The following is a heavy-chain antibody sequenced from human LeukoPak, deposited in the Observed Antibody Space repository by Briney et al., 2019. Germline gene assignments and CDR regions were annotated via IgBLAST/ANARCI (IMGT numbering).Heavy chain of an antibody. CDR2: IKEDGSEK. D-gene: IGHD2-15*01. CDR3: ARERSGYCSDYNCYSDYY. V-gene: IGHV3-7*01. CDR1: GFTLSTYW. Sequence: GGSLRLSCAASGFTLSTYWMNWVRQAPGKGLEWVANIKEDGSEKYYVDSVKGRFTISRDNAKNSLYLQMSSLRAEDTAVYYCARERSGYCSDYNCYSDYYWGQGTLVTVSS. J-gene: IGHJ4*02.